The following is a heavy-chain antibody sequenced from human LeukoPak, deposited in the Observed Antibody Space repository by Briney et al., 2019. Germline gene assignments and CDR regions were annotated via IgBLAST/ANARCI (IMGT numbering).Heavy chain of an antibody. CDR2: IYYTGTT. Sequence: PSETLSLTCTVSGGSISNYYWSWVRQPPGKRLEWIAYIYYTGTTDYNPSLKSRVTISVDSSENQFSLNLSSLTAADTAIYYCVRYGIAVPGRVLFDNWGRGTLVTVSS. CDR1: GGSISNYY. CDR3: VRYGIAVPGRVLFDN. D-gene: IGHD6-19*01. J-gene: IGHJ4*02. V-gene: IGHV4-59*08.